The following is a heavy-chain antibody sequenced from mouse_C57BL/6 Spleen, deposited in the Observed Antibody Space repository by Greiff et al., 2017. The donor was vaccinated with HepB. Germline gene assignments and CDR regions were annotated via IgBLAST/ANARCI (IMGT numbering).Heavy chain of an antibody. V-gene: IGHV1-55*01. D-gene: IGHD1-1*01. CDR1: GYTFTSYW. CDR2: IYPGSGST. Sequence: QVQLQQPGAELVKPGASVKMSCKASGYTFTSYWITWVKQRPGQGLEWIGDIYPGSGSTNYNEKFKSKATLTVDTSSSTAYMQLSSLTSEDSAVYYCAREGIYYGSSYGYFDVWGTGTTVTVSS. J-gene: IGHJ1*03. CDR3: AREGIYYGSSYGYFDV.